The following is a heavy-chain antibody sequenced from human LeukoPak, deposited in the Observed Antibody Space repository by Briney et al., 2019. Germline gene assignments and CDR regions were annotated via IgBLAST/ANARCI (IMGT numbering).Heavy chain of an antibody. Sequence: GGSLTLSCEPSGFSFSDNYMTWIRQPPGKGLEWIAYIRSGGTTVYYADSVKGRFTISRDDAKNSLFLQLNSLRPEDTAVYHCATVYFRPYWGQGTLVTVSS. D-gene: IGHD2/OR15-2a*01. CDR1: GFSFSDNY. CDR2: IRSGGTTV. V-gene: IGHV3-11*01. J-gene: IGHJ4*02. CDR3: ATVYFRPY.